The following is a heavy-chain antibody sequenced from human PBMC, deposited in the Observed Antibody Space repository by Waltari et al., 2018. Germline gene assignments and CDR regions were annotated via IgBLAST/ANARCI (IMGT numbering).Heavy chain of an antibody. D-gene: IGHD4-4*01. CDR3: VRDGDYTSSFDF. CDR1: GGSVSRGNYY. Sequence: QVQLQESGPGLVKPSETLSLTCTVPGGSVSRGNYYWSWIRQPPGRSLEWIGFTYYGGDTTYNPSLHSRVTISMDTSNNQFSLDLRSVTAADTAVYFCVRDGDYTSSFDFWGPGTLVTVSS. CDR2: TYYGGDT. J-gene: IGHJ4*02. V-gene: IGHV4-61*01.